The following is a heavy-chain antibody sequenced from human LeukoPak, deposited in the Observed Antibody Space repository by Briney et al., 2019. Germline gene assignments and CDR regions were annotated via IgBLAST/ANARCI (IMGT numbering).Heavy chain of an antibody. Sequence: PGRSLRLSCAASGFTFSSYAMHWVRQAPGKGLEWVAVISYGGSNKYYADAVKGRFTISRDNSQNTLYLQMNSLRAEDPAVYYCARAPGRNDAFDIWGQGTMVTVSS. J-gene: IGHJ3*02. CDR1: GFTFSSYA. CDR2: ISYGGSNK. V-gene: IGHV3-30-3*01. CDR3: ARAPGRNDAFDI. D-gene: IGHD3-10*01.